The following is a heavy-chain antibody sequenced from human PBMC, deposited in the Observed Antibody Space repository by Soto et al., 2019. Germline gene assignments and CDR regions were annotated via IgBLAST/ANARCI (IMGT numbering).Heavy chain of an antibody. CDR2: IQSGGPT. J-gene: IGHJ6*04. D-gene: IGHD2-15*01. CDR1: GFTVSSKY. V-gene: IGHV3-66*01. Sequence: EVQLVESRGGLVQPGGSLRLSCAASGFTVSSKYMSWVRQAPGKGLEWVSLIQSGGPTYYADSVKGRFTISRDTSXXXXXXXXXXXXXXXXXXXXXXXXXXXXXXXRCYGVPLDVWGKGTTVTVSS. CDR3: XXXXXXXXXXRCYGVPLDV.